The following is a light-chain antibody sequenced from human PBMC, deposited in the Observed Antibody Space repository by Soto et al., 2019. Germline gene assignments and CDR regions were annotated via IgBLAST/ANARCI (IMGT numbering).Light chain of an antibody. CDR1: QSVGNY. Sequence: EIVLTQSPATLSLSPGERATLSCRASQSVGNYLGWYQQKPGQAPRLLIYDASSRATGIPARFSGSGSGTDFTLTISSLEPEDFAIYYCPQRSNWPVTFGQGTRLEIK. CDR3: PQRSNWPVT. J-gene: IGKJ5*01. CDR2: DAS. V-gene: IGKV3-11*01.